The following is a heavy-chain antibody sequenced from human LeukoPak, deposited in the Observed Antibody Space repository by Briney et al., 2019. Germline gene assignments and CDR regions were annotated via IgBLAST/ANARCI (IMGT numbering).Heavy chain of an antibody. CDR1: GYTYTSYD. J-gene: IGHJ4*02. CDR3: ARGPPNWGYDY. Sequence: ASVKVSCKASGYTYTSYDFNWVRQATGQRPEWMGWMSPNSGDTGYAQKFQDRVTMTRNTSISTAYMELSSLRSDDTAVYYCARGPPNWGYDYWGPGTLVTVSS. V-gene: IGHV1-8*01. CDR2: MSPNSGDT. D-gene: IGHD7-27*01.